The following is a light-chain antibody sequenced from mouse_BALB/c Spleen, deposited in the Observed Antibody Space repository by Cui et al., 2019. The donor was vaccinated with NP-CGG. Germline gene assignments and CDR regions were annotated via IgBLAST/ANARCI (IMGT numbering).Light chain of an antibody. Sequence: QVFVIQESAPTTSPGETVTLTCRSSTGAVTTSNYANWVQEKPDHLFTGLIGGTKNRAPGVPARFSGSLIGDKAALTITGAQTEDEAIYFCALWYSNHWVFGGGTKLTVL. CDR3: ALWYSNHWV. J-gene: IGLJ1*01. V-gene: IGLV1*01. CDR1: TGAVTTSNY. CDR2: GTK.